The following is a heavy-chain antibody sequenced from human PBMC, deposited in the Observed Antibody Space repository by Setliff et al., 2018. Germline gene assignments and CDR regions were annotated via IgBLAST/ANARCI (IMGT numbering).Heavy chain of an antibody. Sequence: PGGSLRLSCAASGFTFSFYAFTTYAMSWVRQAPGKGLEWVSAISGSGGSTYYADSVKGRFTIARDNSKNTLYLQMNSLRAEDTAVYYCAKGGRVSPFYSSSSGLELYYYYYGMDVWGQGTTVTVSS. CDR1: GFTFSFYAFTTYA. J-gene: IGHJ6*02. CDR2: ISGSGGST. D-gene: IGHD6-6*01. V-gene: IGHV3-23*01. CDR3: AKGGRVSPFYSSSSGLELYYYYYGMDV.